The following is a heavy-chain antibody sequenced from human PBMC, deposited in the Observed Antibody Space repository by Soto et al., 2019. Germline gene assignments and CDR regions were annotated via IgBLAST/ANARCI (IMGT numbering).Heavy chain of an antibody. CDR3: AKDVNYDMLAGYYYY. CDR2: IRGRGGTT. J-gene: IGHJ4*01. Sequence: SGFTFSDYYMSWIRQAPGKGLQWVSTIRGRGGTTYYADSVKGRFTISRDDSRNTLYLQMNSLRVEDTAVYFCAKDVNYDMLAGYYYYWGHGTLVTVSS. D-gene: IGHD3-9*01. V-gene: IGHV3-23*01. CDR1: GFTFSDYY.